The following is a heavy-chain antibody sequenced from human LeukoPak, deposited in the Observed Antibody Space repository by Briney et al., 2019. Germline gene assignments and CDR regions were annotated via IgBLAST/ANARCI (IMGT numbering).Heavy chain of an antibody. Sequence: PSQTLSLTCTVSGGSIKGGGYYWSWIRLHPGKGLEWIGYIYYTGSTHYNASLKSRVTISVDTSKDQFSLKLSSVTAADTALYYCARDLSDYYGSGSYRPIDAFDIWGQGTMVTVYS. J-gene: IGHJ3*02. CDR1: GGSIKGGGYY. D-gene: IGHD3-10*01. V-gene: IGHV4-31*03. CDR3: ARDLSDYYGSGSYRPIDAFDI. CDR2: IYYTGST.